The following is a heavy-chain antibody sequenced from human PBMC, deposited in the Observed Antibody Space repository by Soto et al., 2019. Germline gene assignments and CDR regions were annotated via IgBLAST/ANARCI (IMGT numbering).Heavy chain of an antibody. CDR1: GDSISSNTAA. J-gene: IGHJ6*02. V-gene: IGHV6-1*01. D-gene: IGHD1-1*01. CDR2: AYYRSQWYI. CDR3: AREFEATSLDV. Sequence: SQTLSLTCAISGDSISSNTAAWNWIRQSPSRGLEWLGRAYYRSQWYIDFASSVKSRLTINPDTSKNQISLHLKSVTPEDTAIYYRAREFEATSLDVWGPGTTVTVSS.